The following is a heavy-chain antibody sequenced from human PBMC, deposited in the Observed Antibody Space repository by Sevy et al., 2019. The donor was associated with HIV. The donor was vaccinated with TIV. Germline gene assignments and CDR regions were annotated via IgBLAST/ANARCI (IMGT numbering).Heavy chain of an antibody. D-gene: IGHD1-7*01. V-gene: IGHV3-7*03. CDR1: GFTISSYW. Sequence: GGSLRLSCAASGFTISSYWMSWVRQAPGKGLEWVANIKQDGSEKYYVDSVKGRFTISRDNAKNSLYLQMNSLRAEDTAVYYCAGNWNYEYWGQGTLVTVSS. CDR3: AGNWNYEY. J-gene: IGHJ4*02. CDR2: IKQDGSEK.